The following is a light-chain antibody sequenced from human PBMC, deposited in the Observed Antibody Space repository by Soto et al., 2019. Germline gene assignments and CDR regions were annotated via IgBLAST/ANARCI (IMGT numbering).Light chain of an antibody. V-gene: IGKV1-5*01. J-gene: IGKJ1*01. CDR2: NAY. CDR3: QQYNSYSTWT. CDR1: QSINFY. Sequence: DIQMTQSPSTLSASVGDRVTITCWASQSINFYLAWYQQKAGKAPKVLIWNAYTLESGVPSRFSGSGSGTEFALTISSLQPDDFATYYCQQYNSYSTWTFGQGTKVEIK.